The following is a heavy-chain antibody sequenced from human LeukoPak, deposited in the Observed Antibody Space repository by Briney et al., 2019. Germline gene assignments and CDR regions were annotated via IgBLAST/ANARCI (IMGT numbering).Heavy chain of an antibody. CDR1: GFTFSTYG. CDR3: AKDLAQVVTATDY. Sequence: PGGSLRLSCAASGFTFSTYGMHWVRQAPGKGLEWVAIIWYDGGTKYYADSVKGRFTISRDNSKNTLYLQVSSLRAEDTAVYYCAKDLAQVVTATDYWGQGTLVTVSS. D-gene: IGHD2-21*02. V-gene: IGHV3-33*06. CDR2: IWYDGGTK. J-gene: IGHJ4*02.